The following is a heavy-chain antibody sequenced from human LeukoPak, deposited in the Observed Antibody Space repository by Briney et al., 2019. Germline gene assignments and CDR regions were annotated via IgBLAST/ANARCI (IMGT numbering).Heavy chain of an antibody. CDR1: GFTFSSYG. D-gene: IGHD3-10*01. J-gene: IGHJ4*02. CDR3: ARGERYYYGSGVDY. Sequence: GRSLRLSCVASGFTFSSYGMHWVRQAPGKGLEWVAVIWYDGSNKYYADSVKGRFTISRDNSKNTLYLQMNSLRAEDTAVYYCARGERYYYGSGVDYWGQGTLVTVSS. CDR2: IWYDGSNK. V-gene: IGHV3-33*01.